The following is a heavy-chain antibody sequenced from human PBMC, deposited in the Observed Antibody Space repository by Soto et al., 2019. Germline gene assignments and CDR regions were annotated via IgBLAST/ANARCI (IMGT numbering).Heavy chain of an antibody. V-gene: IGHV1-18*01. Sequence: ASVKVSCKASGYTFTNYGIHWVRQAPGLGLEWVGWISPYNGNKQNVGKLQGRVTMTTDTSTSTAYMELRSLRSDDTAVYYCARGRDYGDFYFDYWGQGTLVTVSS. CDR3: ARGRDYGDFYFDY. D-gene: IGHD4-17*01. J-gene: IGHJ4*02. CDR1: GYTFTNYG. CDR2: ISPYNGNK.